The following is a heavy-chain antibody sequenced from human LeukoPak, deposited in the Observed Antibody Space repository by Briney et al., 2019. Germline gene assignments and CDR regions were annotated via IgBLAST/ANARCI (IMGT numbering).Heavy chain of an antibody. CDR2: IYYSGST. D-gene: IGHD3/OR15-3a*01. CDR1: GGSISSSSYY. CDR3: ARDRLDYYFDY. J-gene: IGHJ4*02. Sequence: SETLSLTCTVSGGSISSSSYYWGWIRQPPGKGLEWIGSIYYSGSTYYNPSLKSRVTISVDTSKNQFSLKLSSVTAADTAVYYCARDRLDYYFDYWGQGTLVTVSS. V-gene: IGHV4-39*07.